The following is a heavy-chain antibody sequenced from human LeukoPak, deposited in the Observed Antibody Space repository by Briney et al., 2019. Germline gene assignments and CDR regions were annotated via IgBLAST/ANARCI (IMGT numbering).Heavy chain of an antibody. V-gene: IGHV1-18*01. J-gene: IGHJ5*02. CDR1: GYSFTSHG. CDR2: ISAANGDT. CDR3: ARVVVATVSNWFDP. D-gene: IGHD2-15*01. Sequence: ASVKVSCKASGYSFTSHGITWVRQAPGQGLEWMGWISAANGDTNYAQKLQGRVTMTTDTSTSTAYMELRSLESDDTAVYYCARVVVATVSNWFDPWGQGTLVTVSS.